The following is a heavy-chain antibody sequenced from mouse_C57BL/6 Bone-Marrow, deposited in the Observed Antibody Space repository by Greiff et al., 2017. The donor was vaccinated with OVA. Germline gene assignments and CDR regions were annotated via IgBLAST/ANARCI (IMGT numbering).Heavy chain of an antibody. CDR1: GYTFTSYW. V-gene: IGHV1-64*01. Sequence: QVQLQQPGAELVKPGASVKLSCKASGYTFTSYWMHWVKQRPGQGLEWIGMIHPNSGSTNYNQKFKGKATLTVDQSSSTAYMQLNSLTSEDSAVYYCARFWDLDYWGQGTTLTVSS. D-gene: IGHD4-1*01. CDR2: IHPNSGST. CDR3: ARFWDLDY. J-gene: IGHJ2*01.